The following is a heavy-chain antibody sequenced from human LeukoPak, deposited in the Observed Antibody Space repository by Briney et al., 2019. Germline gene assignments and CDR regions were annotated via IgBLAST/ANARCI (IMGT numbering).Heavy chain of an antibody. Sequence: GGSLRLSCAASGFTFSSYAMSWVRPAPGKGLEWVSAISGSGGTTYCADSVKGRFTISRDNSKNTLYLQMSSLRAEDSAVYYCAKDPEYSSGWYLDYWGQGTLVTVSS. D-gene: IGHD6-19*01. V-gene: IGHV3-23*01. CDR1: GFTFSSYA. CDR2: ISGSGGTT. CDR3: AKDPEYSSGWYLDY. J-gene: IGHJ4*02.